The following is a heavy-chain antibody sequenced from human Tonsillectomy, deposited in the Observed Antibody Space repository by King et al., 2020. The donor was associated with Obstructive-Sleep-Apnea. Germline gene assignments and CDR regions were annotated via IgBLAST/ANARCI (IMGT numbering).Heavy chain of an antibody. CDR3: GRGGGDEGDYYYGMDV. CDR2: IYYSGST. Sequence: QLQESGPGLVKPSETLSLTCTVSGGSISSYYWSWIRQPPGKGLEWIGYIYYSGSTNYNPSLKSRVTISVDTSKNQFSLKLSSVTAADTAGYYCGRGGGDEGDYYYGMDVWGQGTTVTVSS. J-gene: IGHJ6*02. V-gene: IGHV4-59*01. CDR1: GGSISSYY. D-gene: IGHD3-16*01.